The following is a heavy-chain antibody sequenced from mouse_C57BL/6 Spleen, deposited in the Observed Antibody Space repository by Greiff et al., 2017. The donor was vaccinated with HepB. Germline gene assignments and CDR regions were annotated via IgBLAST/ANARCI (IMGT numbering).Heavy chain of an antibody. V-gene: IGHV1-64*01. Sequence: QVQLQQPGAELVKPGASVKLSCKASGYTFTSYWMHWVKQRPRQGLEWIGMIHPNSGSTNYNEKFKSKATLTVDKSSSTAYMQLSSLTSEDSAVYYCARSPGYGSTYYYAMDYWGQGTSVTVSS. CDR3: ARSPGYGSTYYYAMDY. CDR2: IHPNSGST. CDR1: GYTFTSYW. D-gene: IGHD1-1*01. J-gene: IGHJ4*01.